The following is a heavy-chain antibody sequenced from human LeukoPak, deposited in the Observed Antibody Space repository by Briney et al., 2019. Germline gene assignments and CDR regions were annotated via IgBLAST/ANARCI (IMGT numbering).Heavy chain of an antibody. CDR3: TRAITHFYGSVTYDWFDS. D-gene: IGHD3-10*01. J-gene: IGHJ5*01. CDR2: TKSDGST. Sequence: PGGSLRLSCEASGFTFSSYWMHWVRQTPGKGLMWVARTKSDGSTIYADSVQGRFTISRDNAKNMVYLQMNSLRDDDTAIYYCTRAITHFYGSVTYDWFDSWGQGTRVTVSS. V-gene: IGHV3-74*01. CDR1: GFTFSSYW.